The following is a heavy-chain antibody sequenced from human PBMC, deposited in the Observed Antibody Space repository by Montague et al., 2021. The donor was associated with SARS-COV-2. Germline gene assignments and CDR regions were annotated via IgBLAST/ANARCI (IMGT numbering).Heavy chain of an antibody. CDR3: ARSYLGYCSSTSCYKGDRYDAFDI. J-gene: IGHJ3*02. CDR2: IYYTGNTFWSLYYSGNT. V-gene: IGHV4-39*01. D-gene: IGHD2-2*02. CDR1: GGSISDSSYY. Sequence: SETLSLTCSVSGGSISDSSYYWVWIRQPPGKGLEWIGSIYYTGNTFWSLYYSGNTYYNPTLQTRVTISVDASKSQFSLKLNSVAATDTAVYFRARSYLGYCSSTSCYKGDRYDAFDIWGQGTMVTVSS.